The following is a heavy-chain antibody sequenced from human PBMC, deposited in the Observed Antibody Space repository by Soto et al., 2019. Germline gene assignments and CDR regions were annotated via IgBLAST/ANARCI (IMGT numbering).Heavy chain of an antibody. CDR1: GGTFSSYA. V-gene: IGHV1-69*13. Sequence: SVKVSCKASGGTFSSYAISWVRQAPGQGLEWMGGIIPIFGTANYAQKFQGRVTITADESTSTAYMELSSLRSEDTAVYYCARRGDYYDSSGPTFYYYYGMDVWGHGTTVTVSS. CDR2: IIPIFGTA. CDR3: ARRGDYYDSSGPTFYYYYGMDV. D-gene: IGHD3-22*01. J-gene: IGHJ6*02.